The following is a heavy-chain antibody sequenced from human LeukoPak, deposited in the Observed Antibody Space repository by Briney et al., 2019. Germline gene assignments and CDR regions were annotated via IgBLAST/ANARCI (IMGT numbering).Heavy chain of an antibody. CDR3: ARNNGMDV. V-gene: IGHV3-7*03. CDR1: GFALSSHW. Sequence: GGSLRLSCAASGFALSSHWMTWVRPVPGRGPEWVANVNRDGSETDYLDSVKGRFTISKDNAKNSLYLQMNSLRAEDTALYHCARNNGMDVWGQGTTVIVSS. CDR2: VNRDGSET. J-gene: IGHJ6*02.